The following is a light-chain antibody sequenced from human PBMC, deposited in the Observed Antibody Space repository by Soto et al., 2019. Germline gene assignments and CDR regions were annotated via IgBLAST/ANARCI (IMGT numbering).Light chain of an antibody. V-gene: IGKV3-11*01. Sequence: EIVMTQSPATLSVSPGDRATLSCRASQSVSRKLAWYQRKPGQAPRLLIFDASNRATGIPARFSGSGSATDFTLTISSLEPEDFAVYYCQHRSIWPVSFGQGTRLEIK. J-gene: IGKJ5*01. CDR3: QHRSIWPVS. CDR2: DAS. CDR1: QSVSRK.